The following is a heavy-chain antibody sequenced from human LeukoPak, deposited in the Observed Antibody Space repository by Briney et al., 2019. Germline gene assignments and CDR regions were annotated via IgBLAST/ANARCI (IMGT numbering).Heavy chain of an antibody. Sequence: GGSLRLSCAASGFTVVSYTMVWGRQAPGSGLEWGSAITGSGGDSYHEDSVKRRFTVSRDKSENTLFLQINSLRVMDTALYYCARGVSGWPYYLDFWGQGTLVTVSS. D-gene: IGHD6-25*01. CDR2: ITGSGGDS. CDR3: ARGVSGWPYYLDF. V-gene: IGHV3-23*01. CDR1: GFTVVSYT. J-gene: IGHJ4*02.